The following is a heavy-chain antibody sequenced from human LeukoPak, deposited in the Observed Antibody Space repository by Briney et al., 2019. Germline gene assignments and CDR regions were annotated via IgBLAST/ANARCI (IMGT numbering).Heavy chain of an antibody. D-gene: IGHD4-23*01. CDR1: GGSISTYY. V-gene: IGHV4-59*12. CDR3: AREFLLGGWFDP. J-gene: IGHJ5*02. CDR2: IYYTGDT. Sequence: SETLSLTCTVSGGSISTYYWTWIRQPPGKGLEWIGYIYYTGDTDYNPSLKSRVTISLDTSRNQFSLNLSSVTAADTAVYYCAREFLLGGWFDPWGQGTLVTVSS.